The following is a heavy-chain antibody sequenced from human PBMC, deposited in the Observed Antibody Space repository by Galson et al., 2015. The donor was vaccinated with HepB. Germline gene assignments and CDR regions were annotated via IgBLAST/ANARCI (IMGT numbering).Heavy chain of an antibody. Sequence: SLRLSCAASGFTFRSYAMSWVRQAPGKGLEWVSAIVGSADDTYYADSVKGRFTISRDNSRKTLYFQMNSLRAEDTAVYYCAKGSASSRPYYFDYWGQGTLVTVSS. CDR3: AKGSASSRPYYFDY. CDR1: GFTFRSYA. CDR2: IVGSADDT. D-gene: IGHD6-13*01. J-gene: IGHJ4*02. V-gene: IGHV3-23*01.